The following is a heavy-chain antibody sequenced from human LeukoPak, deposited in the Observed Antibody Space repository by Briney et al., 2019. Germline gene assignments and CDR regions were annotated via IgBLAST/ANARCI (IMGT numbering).Heavy chain of an antibody. V-gene: IGHV1-69*13. CDR1: GGTFSSYA. J-gene: IGHJ4*02. CDR3: ARGSSGYYSLTDY. D-gene: IGHD3-22*01. Sequence: SVKVSCKASGGTFSSYAISWERQAPGQGLEWMGGIIPIFGTANYAQKFQGRVTITADESTSTAYKELSSLRSEDTAVYYCARGSSGYYSLTDYWGQGTLVTVSS. CDR2: IIPIFGTA.